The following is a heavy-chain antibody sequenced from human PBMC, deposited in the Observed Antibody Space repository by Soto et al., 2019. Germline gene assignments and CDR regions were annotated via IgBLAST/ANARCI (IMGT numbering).Heavy chain of an antibody. V-gene: IGHV1-2*06. J-gene: IGHJ4*02. CDR3: ARDGNFALRGYSFGFDF. CDR2: MNVGTGGT. CDR1: GYRFTTHY. Sequence: ASVKVSCKASGYRFTTHYIHWVRQAPGQGLEWMERMNVGTGGTTYAHKFQGRVTMTRDTSIRTAYLEVSSVKSDDTAMYYCARDGNFALRGYSFGFDFWGQGTLVPVSS. D-gene: IGHD5-18*01.